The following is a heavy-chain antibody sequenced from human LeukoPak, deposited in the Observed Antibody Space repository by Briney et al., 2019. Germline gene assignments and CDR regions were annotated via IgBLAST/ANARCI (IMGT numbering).Heavy chain of an antibody. Sequence: GESLKISCKGSGYSFTSYWIGWVRQMPGKGLEWMGIIYPGDSDTRYSPSFQGQVTISADKSISTAYLQWSSLKASDTAMYYCARGAAMNSYYYYMDVWGKGTTVTVSS. CDR3: ARGAAMNSYYYYMDV. CDR1: GYSFTSYW. CDR2: IYPGDSDT. D-gene: IGHD5-18*01. J-gene: IGHJ6*03. V-gene: IGHV5-51*01.